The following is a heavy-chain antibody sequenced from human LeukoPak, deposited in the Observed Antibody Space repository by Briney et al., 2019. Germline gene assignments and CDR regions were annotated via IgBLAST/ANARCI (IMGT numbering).Heavy chain of an antibody. CDR1: GFTFSRYG. J-gene: IGHJ4*02. Sequence: GGSLRLSCAAAGFTFSRYGIHWVRRAPGKGLDWVAVIWYDGSNKYYAASVKGRFTISGDNSKNTLYLQMHSLRAEDTAVYYCAKDLDYWGQGTLVTVSS. V-gene: IGHV3-33*06. CDR2: IWYDGSNK. CDR3: AKDLDY.